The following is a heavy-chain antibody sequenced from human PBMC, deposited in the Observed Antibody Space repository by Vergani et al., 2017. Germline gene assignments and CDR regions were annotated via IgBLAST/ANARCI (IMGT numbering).Heavy chain of an antibody. V-gene: IGHV3-23*01. D-gene: IGHD2-2*01. CDR1: GFTFSSYA. J-gene: IGHJ1*01. CDR3: AKYPDIVVVRGYFQH. CDR2: ISGSGAST. Sequence: EVQLLESGGGLVQPGGSLRLSCAASGFTFSSYAMSWVRQAPGKGLEWVSAISGSGASTYYADSVKGRFTISRDNSKNTLYLQMNSLRAEDTAVYYCAKYPDIVVVRGYFQHWGQGTLVTVSS.